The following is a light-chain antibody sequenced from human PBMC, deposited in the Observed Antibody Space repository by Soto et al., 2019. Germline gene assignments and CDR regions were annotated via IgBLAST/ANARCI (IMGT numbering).Light chain of an antibody. V-gene: IGLV2-8*01. CDR3: AAWDDSLSGPV. CDR1: SSDVGAYNY. Sequence: QSVLTQPPSASGSPGQSVTISCTGTSSDVGAYNYVSWYQQHAGKAPKLVIYEVTKRPSGVPDRFSGSKSANTASLAISGLQSEHEADYYCAAWDDSLSGPVFGTGTKLTVL. CDR2: EVT. J-gene: IGLJ1*01.